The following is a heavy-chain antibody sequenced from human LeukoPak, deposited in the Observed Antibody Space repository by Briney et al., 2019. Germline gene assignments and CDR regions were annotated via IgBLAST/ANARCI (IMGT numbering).Heavy chain of an antibody. Sequence: ASVKVSCKASGYTFTDYGITWVRQAPRQGLEWLLWTSASSGDTKYAQKLQGRVTMTTDTSTSTAYMELRSLRSDDTAVYYCAKAGYIYGSGDFDYWGQGTLVTVSS. V-gene: IGHV1-18*01. J-gene: IGHJ4*02. CDR3: AKAGYIYGSGDFDY. CDR1: GYTFTDYG. D-gene: IGHD5-18*01. CDR2: TSASSGDT.